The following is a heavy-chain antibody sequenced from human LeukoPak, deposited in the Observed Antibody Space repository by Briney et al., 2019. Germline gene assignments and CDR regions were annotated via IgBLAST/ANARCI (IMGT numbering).Heavy chain of an antibody. Sequence: GGSLRLSCAASGFTFSSYSMNWVRQAPGKGLEWVSYISSSSSTIYYADSVKGRFTISRDNAKNSLYLQMNSLRAEDTAVYYCAKDPLGRYGGYLGGQGTLVTVSS. CDR3: AKDPLGRYGGYL. J-gene: IGHJ4*02. D-gene: IGHD4-23*01. V-gene: IGHV3-48*04. CDR1: GFTFSSYS. CDR2: ISSSSSTI.